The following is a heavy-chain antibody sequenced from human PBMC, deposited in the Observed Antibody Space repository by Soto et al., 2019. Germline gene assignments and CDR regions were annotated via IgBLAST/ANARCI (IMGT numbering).Heavy chain of an antibody. J-gene: IGHJ4*02. CDR1: GFTFSSFE. D-gene: IGHD3-22*01. CDR2: INPSGRTI. Sequence: GGSLRLSCVASGFTFSSFEMNWIRQAPGKGPEWIAVINPSGRTISYADSVKGRFTISIDNAKDTLYLEMNRLRAEDTSVYYCVQGGPSSGYSLKFWGQGTLVTVSS. V-gene: IGHV3-48*03. CDR3: VQGGPSSGYSLKF.